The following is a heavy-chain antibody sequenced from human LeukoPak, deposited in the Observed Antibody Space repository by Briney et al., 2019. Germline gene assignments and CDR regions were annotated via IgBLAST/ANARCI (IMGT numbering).Heavy chain of an antibody. D-gene: IGHD6-13*01. J-gene: IGHJ3*02. CDR3: ARDTLKAGPDAFDI. CDR2: IYYSGST. V-gene: IGHV4-59*01. Sequence: SETLSLTCTVSGGSISSYYWSWIRQPPGKGLEWIGYIYYSGSTNYNPSLKSRVTISVDTSKNQLSLKLSSVTAADTAVYYCARDTLKAGPDAFDIWGQGTMVTVSS. CDR1: GGSISSYY.